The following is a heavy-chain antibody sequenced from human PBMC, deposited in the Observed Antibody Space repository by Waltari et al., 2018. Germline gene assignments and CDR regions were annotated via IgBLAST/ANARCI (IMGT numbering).Heavy chain of an antibody. CDR1: GDSMSSDDL. Sequence: QVQLQESGPGLVKPSGTLSLTCAVFGDSMSSDDLWNWVRQPPGEGLEWIGQIRRSGRTNYTPSLASRVSVSIDTSNSQFSLKVTSATAADTAVYYCARDRGRGLYLDSWGQGTLVTVSP. CDR2: IRRSGRT. CDR3: ARDRGRGLYLDS. D-gene: IGHD2-15*01. J-gene: IGHJ4*02. V-gene: IGHV4-4*02.